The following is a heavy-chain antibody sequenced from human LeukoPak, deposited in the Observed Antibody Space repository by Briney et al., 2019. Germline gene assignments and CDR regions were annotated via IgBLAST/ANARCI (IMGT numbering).Heavy chain of an antibody. V-gene: IGHV4-39*01. CDR1: GGSISSSSYY. Sequence: PSETLFLTCTVSGGSISSSSYYWGWIRQPPGKGLEWIGSIYYSGSTYYNPSLKSRVTISVDTSKNQFSLKLSSVTAADTAVYYCASLDYYDSSGYYNYWGQGTLVTVSS. CDR2: IYYSGST. D-gene: IGHD3-22*01. CDR3: ASLDYYDSSGYYNY. J-gene: IGHJ4*02.